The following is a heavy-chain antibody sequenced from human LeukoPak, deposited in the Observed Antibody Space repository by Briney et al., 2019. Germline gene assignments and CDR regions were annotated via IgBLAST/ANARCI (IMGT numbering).Heavy chain of an antibody. J-gene: IGHJ4*02. D-gene: IGHD3-22*01. CDR2: IFHSGGT. CDR3: ARVLSGSNFDY. Sequence: SGTLSLTCAVSGGSINSNNWWGWVRQPPEKGLEWIGEIFHSGGTNYNPSLKSRVTISVDKPKNQFSLKLSSVTAADTAVYYCARVLSGSNFDYWGQGTLVTVSS. V-gene: IGHV4-4*02. CDR1: GGSINSNNW.